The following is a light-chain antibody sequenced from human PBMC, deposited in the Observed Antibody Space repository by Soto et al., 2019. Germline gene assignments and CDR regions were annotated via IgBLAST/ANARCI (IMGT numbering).Light chain of an antibody. CDR2: DDG. J-gene: IGLJ1*01. V-gene: IGLV3-21*02. CDR1: NIGNKR. Sequence: SNELTQAPSVSVAPGQTARITCGGTNIGNKRVHWYQQKPGQAPVLVVYDDGDRPSGIPERFSGSNSGTTATLTVSRVEAGDEADYYCQVWDSSSDHYVFGNGTKVTVL. CDR3: QVWDSSSDHYV.